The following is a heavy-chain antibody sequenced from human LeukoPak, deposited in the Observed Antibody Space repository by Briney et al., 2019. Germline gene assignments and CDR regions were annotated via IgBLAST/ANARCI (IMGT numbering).Heavy chain of an antibody. CDR3: ARVTGRRITMIVVVKDDAFDI. CDR2: INPNSGGT. CDR1: GYTFTGYY. D-gene: IGHD3-22*01. Sequence: ASVKVSCKASGYTFTGYYMHWVRQAPGQGLEWMGWINPNSGGTNYAQKFQGRVTMTRDTSISTAYMELSRLRSDDTAVYYCARVTGRRITMIVVVKDDAFDIWGQGTMVTVSS. J-gene: IGHJ3*02. V-gene: IGHV1-2*02.